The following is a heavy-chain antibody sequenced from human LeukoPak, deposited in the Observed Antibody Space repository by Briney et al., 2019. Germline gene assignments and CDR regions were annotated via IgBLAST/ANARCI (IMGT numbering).Heavy chain of an antibody. CDR1: GYTFTGYY. V-gene: IGHV1-2*02. CDR3: ASGDLYGSGSTQFDY. J-gene: IGHJ4*02. Sequence: ASVKVSCKASGYTFTGYYMHWVRQAPGQGLEWMGWINPNSGGTNYAQKFQGRVTMTRDTSISTAYMELSRLRSDDTAVYYCASGDLYGSGSTQFDYWGQGALVTVS. CDR2: INPNSGGT. D-gene: IGHD3-10*01.